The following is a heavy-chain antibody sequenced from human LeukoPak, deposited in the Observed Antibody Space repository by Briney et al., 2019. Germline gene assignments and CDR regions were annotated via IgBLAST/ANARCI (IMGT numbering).Heavy chain of an antibody. D-gene: IGHD2-2*01. CDR1: GYTFTSYD. CDR2: ISTYSGNT. Sequence: GASVKVSCKASGYTFTSYDIGWVRQAPGQGLEWMGWISTYSGNTNYAQILQGRVTMTTDTSTSTAYMELRSLRSDDTAVYYCARAVEVVPAAISDYWGQGTLVTVSS. CDR3: ARAVEVVPAAISDY. V-gene: IGHV1-18*01. J-gene: IGHJ4*02.